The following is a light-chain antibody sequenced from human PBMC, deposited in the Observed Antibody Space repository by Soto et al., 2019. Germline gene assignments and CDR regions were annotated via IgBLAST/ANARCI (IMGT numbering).Light chain of an antibody. V-gene: IGLV2-11*01. J-gene: IGLJ1*01. Sequence: QSALTQPRSVSGSPGQSVTISCTGTSSDVGGYNYVAWFRQHPGKTPKVTIYDVTKRPSGVPDRFSGSKSGNTASLTISGLQAEDEADYYCSSHAGTSVVFGGGTKVTVL. CDR1: SSDVGGYNY. CDR3: SSHAGTSVV. CDR2: DVT.